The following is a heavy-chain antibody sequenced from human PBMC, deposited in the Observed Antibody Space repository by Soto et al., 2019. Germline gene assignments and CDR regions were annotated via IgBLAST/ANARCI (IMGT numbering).Heavy chain of an antibody. V-gene: IGHV4-59*01. D-gene: IGHD1-26*01. CDR2: IYYSGST. J-gene: IGHJ4*02. CDR3: ARVGMEWELLLHEYYFDY. Sequence: TLSLTCTVSGGSISSYYWSWIRQPPGKGLEWIGYIYYSGSTNYNPSLKSRVTISVDTSKNQFSLKLSSVTAADTAVYYCARVGMEWELLLHEYYFDYWGQGTLVTVS. CDR1: GGSISSYY.